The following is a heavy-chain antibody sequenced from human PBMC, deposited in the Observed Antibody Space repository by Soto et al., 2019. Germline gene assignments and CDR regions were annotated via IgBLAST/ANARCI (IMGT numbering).Heavy chain of an antibody. D-gene: IGHD2-15*01. CDR1: GYTFTSYD. Sequence: ASVKVSCKASGYTFTSYDINWVRQATGQGLEWMGWMNPNSGNTGYAQKFQGRVTMTRNTSISTAYMELSSLRSEDTAVYYCARHIGYCSGGRCLYFDYWGQGTLVTVSS. J-gene: IGHJ4*02. CDR3: ARHIGYCSGGRCLYFDY. V-gene: IGHV1-8*01. CDR2: MNPNSGNT.